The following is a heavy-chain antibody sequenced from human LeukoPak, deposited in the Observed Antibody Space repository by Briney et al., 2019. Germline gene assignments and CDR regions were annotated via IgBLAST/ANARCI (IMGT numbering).Heavy chain of an antibody. Sequence: ASVKVSCKASGYTFTSYAMNWVRQAPGQGLEWMGWINTNTGNPTYAQGFTGRFVFSLDTSVSTAYLQISSLKAEDTAMYYCARDPTLLLWFGSMDVWGQGTTVTVSS. CDR3: ARDPTLLLWFGSMDV. CDR2: INTNTGNP. CDR1: GYTFTSYA. D-gene: IGHD3-10*01. J-gene: IGHJ6*02. V-gene: IGHV7-4-1*02.